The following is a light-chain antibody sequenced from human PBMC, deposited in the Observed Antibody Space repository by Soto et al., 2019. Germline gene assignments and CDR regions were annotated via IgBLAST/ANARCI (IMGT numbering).Light chain of an antibody. CDR2: VGTGGIVG. V-gene: IGLV9-49*01. Sequence: QSVLTQPPSASASLGASVTLTCTLSSGYSNYKVDWYQQRPGKGPRFVMRVGTGGIVGSKGDGIPDRLSVLGSGLNRYLTIHNIQEEDESDYHCGADHGSGSNFVYVFGTGTKLTVL. J-gene: IGLJ1*01. CDR1: SGYSNYK. CDR3: GADHGSGSNFVYV.